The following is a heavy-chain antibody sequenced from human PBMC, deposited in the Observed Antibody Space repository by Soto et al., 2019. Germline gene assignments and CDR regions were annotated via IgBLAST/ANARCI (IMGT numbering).Heavy chain of an antibody. J-gene: IGHJ4*02. CDR3: AKNNMGYYLDY. CDR1: GFTFSNYA. Sequence: EVQVLESGGALVQPGGSLRLSCAASGFTFSNYAMSWVRQAPGKGLEWVSSISGSGGTTYYVDSVKGRLTLSRDNSKNTLYLQMNSLRVEDTAVYYCAKNNMGYYLDYWGQGTLVTVSS. D-gene: IGHD3-10*01. CDR2: ISGSGGTT. V-gene: IGHV3-23*01.